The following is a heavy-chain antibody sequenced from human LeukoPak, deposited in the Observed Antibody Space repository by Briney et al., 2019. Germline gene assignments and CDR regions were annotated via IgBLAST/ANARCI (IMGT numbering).Heavy chain of an antibody. CDR3: ANQKGPYSSGWYYFDY. CDR2: ISYDGSNK. J-gene: IGHJ4*02. CDR1: GFTFSSYA. V-gene: IGHV3-30*04. D-gene: IGHD6-19*01. Sequence: GGSLRLSCAASGFTFSSYAMHWVRQAPGKGLEWVAVISYDGSNKYYADSVKGRFTISRDNSKNTLYLQMNSLRAEDTAVYYCANQKGPYSSGWYYFDYWGQGTLVTVSS.